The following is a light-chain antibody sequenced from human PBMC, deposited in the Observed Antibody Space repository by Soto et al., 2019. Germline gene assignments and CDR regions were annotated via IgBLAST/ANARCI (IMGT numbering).Light chain of an antibody. CDR1: LSISIS. Sequence: DIQMTQSPSSLSASVGDRVTITCRASLSISISLNWYQQKPGKAPKVLIYAASSLQSGVPSRFSGSGSGTDFTLTIRSLQPEDFATYYCQQSYVTPLTFAGGTKVQLK. CDR3: QQSYVTPLT. J-gene: IGKJ4*01. V-gene: IGKV1-39*01. CDR2: AAS.